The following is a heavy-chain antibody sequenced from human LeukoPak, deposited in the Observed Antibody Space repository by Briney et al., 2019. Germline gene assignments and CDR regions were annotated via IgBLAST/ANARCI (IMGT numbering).Heavy chain of an antibody. D-gene: IGHD3-9*01. CDR1: GGSMSNYY. J-gene: IGHJ4*02. CDR2: IYYSGST. V-gene: IGHV4-59*12. Sequence: SETLSLTCTVSGGSMSNYYWSWIRQPPGKGLEWIGYIYYSGSTYYNPSLKSRVTISVDTSKNQFSLKLSSVTAADTAVYYCARLRYFDWLLSRHFDYWGQGTLVTVSS. CDR3: ARLRYFDWLLSRHFDY.